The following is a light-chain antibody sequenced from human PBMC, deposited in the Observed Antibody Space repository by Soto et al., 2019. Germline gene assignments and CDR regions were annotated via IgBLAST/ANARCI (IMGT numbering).Light chain of an antibody. CDR1: QSVTSS. CDR3: QQRTKWPPT. J-gene: IGKJ3*01. V-gene: IGKV3-15*01. Sequence: EIVMTQSPATVSVFPGERATLSCRASQSVTSSVAWYQQKPGQAPKLLIYAASTRAKGISDRFSGSGSGTEFTLAISGLQSEDFAVYYCQQRTKWPPTFGPGTKVDIK. CDR2: AAS.